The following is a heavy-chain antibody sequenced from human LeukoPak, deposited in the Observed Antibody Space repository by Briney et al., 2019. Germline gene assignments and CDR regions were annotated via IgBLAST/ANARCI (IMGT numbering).Heavy chain of an antibody. CDR1: GYSFTSYW. CDR2: IYPGDSDT. Sequence: GESLKISCKGSGYSFTSYWIGWVRQMPGEGLEWMGIIYPGDSDTRYSPSFRGQVTISADKSISTAYLQWSSLKASDTAMYYCASAPVNHYFDYWGQGTLVTVSS. J-gene: IGHJ4*02. V-gene: IGHV5-51*01. D-gene: IGHD2/OR15-2a*01. CDR3: ASAPVNHYFDY.